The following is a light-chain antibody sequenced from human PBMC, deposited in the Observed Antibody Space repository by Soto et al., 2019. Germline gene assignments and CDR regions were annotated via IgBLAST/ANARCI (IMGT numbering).Light chain of an antibody. CDR2: DVS. J-gene: IGLJ1*01. V-gene: IGLV2-11*01. CDR1: SGDIGSYNR. CDR3: CSYGGSYTPYV. Sequence: QSALTQPASVSGSPGQSITISCTGTSGDIGSYNRVSWYQQHPGKAPKLIIYDVSKRPSGVPDRFSGSKSGNTASLTISGLQAEDEGEYFCCSYGGSYTPYVFGTGTKLTVL.